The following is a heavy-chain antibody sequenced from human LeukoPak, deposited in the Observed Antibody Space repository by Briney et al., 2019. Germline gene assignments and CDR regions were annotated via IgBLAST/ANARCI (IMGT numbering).Heavy chain of an antibody. CDR2: INSSGGST. D-gene: IGHD6-19*01. J-gene: IGHJ4*02. Sequence: ASVKVSCKASGYTFTNYYMHWVRPAPGQGLEWMGIINSSGGSTSFAQKFQGRVTMTRDTSTSTVYMELSSLRSEDTAVYYCARDVGPSQSSGCYYFDSWGQGTLVTVSS. V-gene: IGHV1-46*01. CDR3: ARDVGPSQSSGCYYFDS. CDR1: GYTFTNYY.